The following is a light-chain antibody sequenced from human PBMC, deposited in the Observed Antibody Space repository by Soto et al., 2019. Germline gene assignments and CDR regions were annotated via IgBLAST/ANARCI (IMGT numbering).Light chain of an antibody. Sequence: QSALTQPASVSGSPGQSITISCTGTSSDVGGYNYVSWYQQHPGKVPKLMIFDVAKRPSGVPDRFSGSKSGTTASLTISGLQAEDEADYYCCSYGGNYVIFGGETKVTVL. J-gene: IGLJ2*01. CDR1: SSDVGGYNY. V-gene: IGLV2-11*01. CDR2: DVA. CDR3: CSYGGNYVI.